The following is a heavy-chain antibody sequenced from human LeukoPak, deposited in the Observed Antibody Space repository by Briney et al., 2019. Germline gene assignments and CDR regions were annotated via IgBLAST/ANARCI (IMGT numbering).Heavy chain of an antibody. V-gene: IGHV4-34*01. CDR3: ARGRPGVFYYYGMDV. Sequence: PSETLSLTCAVYGGSFSGYYWSWNRPPPGEGLRWRGEINHSGSTNYNPSLKSRVTIPVDTSKNQFSLKLSSVTAADTAVYYCARGRPGVFYYYGMDVWGQGTTVTVSS. D-gene: IGHD3-10*01. CDR2: INHSGST. CDR1: GGSFSGYY. J-gene: IGHJ6*02.